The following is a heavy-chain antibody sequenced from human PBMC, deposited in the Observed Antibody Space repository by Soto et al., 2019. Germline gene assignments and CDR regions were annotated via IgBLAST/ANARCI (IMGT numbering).Heavy chain of an antibody. V-gene: IGHV6-1*01. CDR3: ARDLRAVSSSWYPLEYYFDY. CDR1: GASGTNNSAA. D-gene: IGHD6-13*01. CDR2: TYYRSKWYN. J-gene: IGHJ4*02. Sequence: SQTLSLSYAISGASGTNNSAAWNWISQSPSRGLEWLGTTYYRSKWYNDYAVSVKSRITINPNTSNNQLSLQLNSETPEDKAVNYCARDLRAVSSSWYPLEYYFDYWGQGTLVTVSS.